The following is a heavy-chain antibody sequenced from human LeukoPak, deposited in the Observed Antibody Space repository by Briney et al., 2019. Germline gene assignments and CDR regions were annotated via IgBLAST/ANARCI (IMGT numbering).Heavy chain of an antibody. D-gene: IGHD3-10*02. Sequence: GGSLRLSCAASGFTFSDYNMRWIRQAPGKGLEWVSSISRSGSTKYYADSVKGRFTISRDNAKNSLFLQMNSLRAEDTAVYYCARVLFDYNWFDPWGQGTLVTVSS. V-gene: IGHV3-11*04. CDR3: ARVLFDYNWFDP. CDR1: GFTFSDYN. CDR2: ISRSGSTK. J-gene: IGHJ5*02.